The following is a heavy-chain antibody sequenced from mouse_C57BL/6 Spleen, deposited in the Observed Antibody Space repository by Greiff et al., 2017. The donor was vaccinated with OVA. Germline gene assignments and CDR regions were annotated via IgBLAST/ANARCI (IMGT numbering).Heavy chain of an antibody. CDR1: GYTFTSYW. CDR3: ARLAYYSNYNDFDY. CDR2: IDPSDSET. V-gene: IGHV1-52*01. J-gene: IGHJ2*01. Sequence: QVQLQQPGAELVRPGSSVKLSCKASGYTFTSYWMHWVKQRPIQGLEWIGNIDPSDSETHYNQKFKDKATLTVDKSSSTAYMQLSSLTSEDSAVYYCARLAYYSNYNDFDYWGQGTTLTVSS. D-gene: IGHD2-5*01.